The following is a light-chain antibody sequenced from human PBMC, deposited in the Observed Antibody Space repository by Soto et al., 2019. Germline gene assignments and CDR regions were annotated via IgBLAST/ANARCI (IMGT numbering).Light chain of an antibody. V-gene: IGKV3-11*01. J-gene: IGKJ5*01. CDR3: QQYNSYSSIT. CDR2: DAS. CDR1: QSVGSY. Sequence: EIVLTQSPATLSLSPGERATLSCRASQSVGSYLAWYQHKPGQAPRLLIYDASNRATGLPARFSGSGLGTDFTLTISSLESEDFATYYCQQYNSYSSITFGQGTRLEIK.